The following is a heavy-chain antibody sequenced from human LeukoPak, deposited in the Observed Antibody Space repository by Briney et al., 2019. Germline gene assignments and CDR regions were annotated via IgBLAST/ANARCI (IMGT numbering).Heavy chain of an antibody. V-gene: IGHV1-18*01. J-gene: IGHJ4*02. CDR2: ISAYNGNT. CDR3: ARDTLTYSSSWYRQ. CDR1: GYTFTSYG. D-gene: IGHD6-13*01. Sequence: GASVKVSCKASGYTFTSYGISWVRQAPGQGLEWMGWISAYNGNTNYAQKLQGRVTMTTDTSTSTAYMELRSLRSDDTAVYYCARDTLTYSSSWYRQWGQGTLVTVSS.